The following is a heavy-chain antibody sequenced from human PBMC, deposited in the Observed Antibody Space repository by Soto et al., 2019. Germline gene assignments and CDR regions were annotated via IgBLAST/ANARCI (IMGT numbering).Heavy chain of an antibody. CDR1: GGSISSGGYY. V-gene: IGHV4-31*03. Sequence: QVQLQESGPGLVKPSQTLSLTCTVSGGSISSGGYYWSWIRQHPGKGLEWIGYIYYSGSTYYNPTLKSRVTISVDTSKNQFSLKLSSVTAADTAVYYCARARMSGYDFLDFYYYYGMDVWGQGTTVTVSS. CDR3: ARARMSGYDFLDFYYYYGMDV. CDR2: IYYSGST. J-gene: IGHJ6*02. D-gene: IGHD5-12*01.